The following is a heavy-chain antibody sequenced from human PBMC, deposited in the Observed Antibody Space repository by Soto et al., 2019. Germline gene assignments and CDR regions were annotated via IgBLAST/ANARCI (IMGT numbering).Heavy chain of an antibody. V-gene: IGHV4-59*12. J-gene: IGHJ4*02. Sequence: KTSETLSLTCNVSGGSISRYYWSWIRQPPGKGLEWIGYIHYSGSTKYNPSLKSRVTISVDTSKNQFSLKLSSVTAADTAVYYCARPQIRYSSDWYYFGYWGQGTLVTVSS. CDR1: GGSISRYY. D-gene: IGHD6-19*01. CDR3: ARPQIRYSSDWYYFGY. CDR2: IHYSGST.